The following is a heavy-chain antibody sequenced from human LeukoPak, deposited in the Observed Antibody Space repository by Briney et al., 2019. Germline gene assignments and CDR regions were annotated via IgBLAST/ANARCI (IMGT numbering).Heavy chain of an antibody. J-gene: IGHJ4*02. V-gene: IGHV1-8*03. CDR3: ARLYSSGWHRDY. CDR1: GYTFTSYD. D-gene: IGHD6-19*01. CDR2: MNPNSGNT. Sequence: ASVKVSCKASGYTFTSYDINWVRQATGQGLEWMGWMNPNSGNTGYAQKFQGRVTITRNTSISTAYMELSSLRFEDTAVYYCARLYSSGWHRDYWGQGTLVTVSS.